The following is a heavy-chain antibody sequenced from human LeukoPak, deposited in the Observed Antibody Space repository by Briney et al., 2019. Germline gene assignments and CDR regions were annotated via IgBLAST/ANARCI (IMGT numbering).Heavy chain of an antibody. D-gene: IGHD2/OR15-2a*01. V-gene: IGHV3-23*01. CDR3: AKDRLRISGAALTDI. CDR1: GFTFSTYG. J-gene: IGHJ3*02. CDR2: ISGSGGST. Sequence: PGGSLRLSCSASGFTFSTYGMSWVRQAPGKGLEWVSAISGSGGSTYYADSVKGRFTISRDNSKNTLYLQMNSLRAEDTAVYYCAKDRLRISGAALTDIWGQGTMVTVSS.